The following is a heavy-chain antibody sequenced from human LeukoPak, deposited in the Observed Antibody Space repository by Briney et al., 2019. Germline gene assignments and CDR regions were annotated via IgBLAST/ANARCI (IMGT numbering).Heavy chain of an antibody. CDR2: ISSSSSTI. V-gene: IGHV3-48*01. CDR1: GFIFNSYS. J-gene: IGHJ4*02. Sequence: GGSLRLSCAASGFIFNSYSTNWVRQAPGKGLEWVSYISSSSSTIYYADSVKGRFTISRDNAKNSLYLQMNSLRAEDTAVYYCARQRAGFTVTTSDYWGQGTLVTVSS. D-gene: IGHD4-17*01. CDR3: ARQRAGFTVTTSDY.